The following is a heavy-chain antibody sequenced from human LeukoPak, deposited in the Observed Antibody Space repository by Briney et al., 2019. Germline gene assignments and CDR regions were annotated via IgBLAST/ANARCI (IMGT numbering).Heavy chain of an antibody. CDR2: TSSSSGYI. CDR3: ARGSFFDY. V-gene: IGHV3-21*01. D-gene: IGHD2-15*01. CDR1: GFTFSSYS. J-gene: IGHJ4*02. Sequence: GGSLRLSCAASGFTFSSYSMNWVRQAPGKGLEWVSSTSSSSGYIYYADSVKGRFTISRDNAKNSLYLQMNSLRAEDTAVYYCARGSFFDYWGQGTLVTVSS.